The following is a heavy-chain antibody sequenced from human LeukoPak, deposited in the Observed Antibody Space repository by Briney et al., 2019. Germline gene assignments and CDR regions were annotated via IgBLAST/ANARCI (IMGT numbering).Heavy chain of an antibody. J-gene: IGHJ4*02. CDR2: ITSGGDYI. Sequence: GGSLRLSCAASGFTFNTFNMNWVRQAPGKGLEWVSSITSGGDYIYYADSVKGRFTTSRDNAKNSLSLQLNSLRAEDTAVYYCARGHYDVLAASYKWTPDYWGQGTLVTVSS. D-gene: IGHD3-9*01. V-gene: IGHV3-21*01. CDR3: ARGHYDVLAASYKWTPDY. CDR1: GFTFNTFN.